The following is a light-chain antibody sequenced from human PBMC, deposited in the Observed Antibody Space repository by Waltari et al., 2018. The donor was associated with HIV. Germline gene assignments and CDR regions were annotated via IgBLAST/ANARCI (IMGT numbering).Light chain of an antibody. CDR1: ATYFCLRHF. CDR3: ASFTGDDTVM. V-gene: IGLV2-14*03. CDR2: DFH. J-gene: IGLJ3*02. Sequence: SAVTQPASVSWLPGQSVTISSPGDATYFCLRHFFSWYQQHPGKVPRLIFSDFHRRASGTPDRFSASKSGETAFLTISSLRTEDEGLYYCASFTGDDTVMFGGGTLVTVL.